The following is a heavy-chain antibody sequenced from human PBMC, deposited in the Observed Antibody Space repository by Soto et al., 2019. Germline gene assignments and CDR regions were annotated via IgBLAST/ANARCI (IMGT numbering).Heavy chain of an antibody. CDR1: GFTFSGYA. D-gene: IGHD2-2*01. CDR3: ARNGYCSSTSCYYYYYGMDV. Sequence: GGSLRLSCAASGFTFSGYAMHWVRQAPGKGLEWVAVISYDGSNKYYADSVKGRFTISRDNSKNTLYLQMNSLRAEDTAVYYCARNGYCSSTSCYYYYYGMDVWGQGTTVTV. CDR2: ISYDGSNK. V-gene: IGHV3-30-3*01. J-gene: IGHJ6*02.